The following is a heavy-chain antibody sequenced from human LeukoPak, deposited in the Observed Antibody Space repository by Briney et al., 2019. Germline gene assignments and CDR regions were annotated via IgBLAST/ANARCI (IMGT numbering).Heavy chain of an antibody. Sequence: SETLSLTCTVSGGSISSYYWSWIRQPPGKGLEWIGYIYYSGSTNYNPSLKSRVTISVDTSKNQFSLKLSSVTAADTAVYYCAGDIDPAGEHWFDPWGQGTLVTVSS. V-gene: IGHV4-59*01. CDR2: IYYSGST. J-gene: IGHJ5*02. CDR3: AGDIDPAGEHWFDP. D-gene: IGHD3-10*01. CDR1: GGSISSYY.